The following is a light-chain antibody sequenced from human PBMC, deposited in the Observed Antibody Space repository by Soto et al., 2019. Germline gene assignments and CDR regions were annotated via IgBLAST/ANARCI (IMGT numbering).Light chain of an antibody. V-gene: IGKV3-15*01. CDR2: GAS. Sequence: DIVMTQSPLSLPVTPGEPASISCRSSQSVSNNYLAWYQQKPGQAPRLLIYGASNRAAGVPARFSGSGSETEFTLTIRSLQSEDFAVYFCQQYNNWPSFGQGTRLEIK. CDR1: QSVSNN. J-gene: IGKJ5*01. CDR3: QQYNNWPS.